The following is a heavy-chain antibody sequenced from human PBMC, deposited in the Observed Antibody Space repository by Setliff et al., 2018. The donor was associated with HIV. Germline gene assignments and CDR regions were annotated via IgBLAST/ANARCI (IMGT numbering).Heavy chain of an antibody. D-gene: IGHD3-3*01. J-gene: IGHJ6*03. Sequence: SETLSLTCTVSGGPISRYYWSWIRQPPGKGLEWIGYIYTSGSTNYNPSLRSRVTISVDTSKNHFSLRLSSVTAADTAVYYCARCYYNFWSGYPLDYIDVWGKGTTVTVSS. V-gene: IGHV4-4*08. CDR1: GGPISRYY. CDR2: IYTSGST. CDR3: ARCYYNFWSGYPLDYIDV.